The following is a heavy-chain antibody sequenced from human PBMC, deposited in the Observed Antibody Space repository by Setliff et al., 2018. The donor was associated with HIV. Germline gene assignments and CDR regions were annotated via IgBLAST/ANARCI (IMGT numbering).Heavy chain of an antibody. CDR1: GYSISSGYY. Sequence: KPSETLSLTCAVSGYSISSGYYWGWIRQPPGKGLEWIGSIYHSGSTYYNPSLKSRVTISVDTSKNQFSLKLTSVTAADTAIYYCARGRDYTGSWFRPFYLDFWGHGNLVTVSS. J-gene: IGHJ4*01. V-gene: IGHV4-38-2*01. D-gene: IGHD3-3*01. CDR3: ARGRDYTGSWFRPFYLDF. CDR2: IYHSGST.